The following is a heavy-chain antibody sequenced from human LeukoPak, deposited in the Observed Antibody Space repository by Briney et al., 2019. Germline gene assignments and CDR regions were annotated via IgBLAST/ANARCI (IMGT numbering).Heavy chain of an antibody. Sequence: SETLSLTCTVSGGSVSSSYWSWIRQPPGRGLEWIGYIYYSGSTNYNPSLKSRVTISVDTSKSQFSLKLSSVTAADTAVYYCASQPTLGYCSGGSCYSGWFDPWGQGTLVTVSS. D-gene: IGHD2-15*01. V-gene: IGHV4-59*08. CDR3: ASQPTLGYCSGGSCYSGWFDP. J-gene: IGHJ5*02. CDR1: GGSVSSSY. CDR2: IYYSGST.